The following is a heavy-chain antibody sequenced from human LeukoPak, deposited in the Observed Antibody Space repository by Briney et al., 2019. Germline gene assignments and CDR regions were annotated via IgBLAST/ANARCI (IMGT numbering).Heavy chain of an antibody. Sequence: SETLSLTCTVSGDSISSSRYYWGWIRQPPGKGREWIGSVSYSGSHYYNPSLKSRVTTSVDTSKHQFYLRLSSVTATDTAMYYCARHGWDYPSGTYYTFDLWGQGTGVPVSS. V-gene: IGHV4-39*01. CDR2: VSYSGSH. CDR1: GDSISSSRYY. CDR3: ARHGWDYPSGTYYTFDL. D-gene: IGHD3-10*01. J-gene: IGHJ5*02.